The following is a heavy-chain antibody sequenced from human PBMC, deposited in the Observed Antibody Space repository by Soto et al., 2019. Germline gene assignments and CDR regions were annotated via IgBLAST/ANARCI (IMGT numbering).Heavy chain of an antibody. CDR3: ALRLGDPGRLYFDY. J-gene: IGHJ4*02. Sequence: PGGSLRLSCSASGFTVSSNYMSWVRQAPGKGLEWVSVIYSGGSTYFADSVKDRFSISRDNSKNTLHLQMNSLRAEDTAVYYCALRLGDPGRLYFDYWGQGTLVTVSS. D-gene: IGHD3-16*01. CDR2: IYSGGST. V-gene: IGHV3-66*01. CDR1: GFTVSSNY.